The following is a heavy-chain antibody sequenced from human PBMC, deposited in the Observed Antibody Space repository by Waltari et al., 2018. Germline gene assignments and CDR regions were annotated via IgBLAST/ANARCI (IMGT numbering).Heavy chain of an antibody. CDR3: AGPYGSGSHYNDWYFDL. CDR2: IIPIFGTT. V-gene: IGHV1-69*01. CDR1: GGTFSSYA. Sequence: QVQLVQSGAEVKKPGSSVKVSCKASGGTFSSYATSWVRQAPGQGLEWMGGIIPIFGTTNYAQKFQGRVTITADESTSTAYMELSSLRSEDMAVYYCAGPYGSGSHYNDWYFDLWGRGTLVTVSS. J-gene: IGHJ2*01. D-gene: IGHD3-10*01.